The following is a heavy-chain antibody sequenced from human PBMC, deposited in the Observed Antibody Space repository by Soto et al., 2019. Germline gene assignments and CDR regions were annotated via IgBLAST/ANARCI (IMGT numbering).Heavy chain of an antibody. CDR3: ARGVMVRGVIQPYNWFDP. CDR2: IWYDGSNK. J-gene: IGHJ5*02. CDR1: GFTFSSYG. D-gene: IGHD3-10*01. Sequence: GGSLRLSCAASGFTFSSYGMHWVRQAPGKGLEWVAVIWYDGSNKYYADSVKGRFTISRDNSKNTLYLQMNSLRAEDTAVYYCARGVMVRGVIQPYNWFDPWGQGTLVTVSS. V-gene: IGHV3-33*01.